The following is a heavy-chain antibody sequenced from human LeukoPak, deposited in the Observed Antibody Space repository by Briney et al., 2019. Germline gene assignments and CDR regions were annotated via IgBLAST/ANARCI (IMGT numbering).Heavy chain of an antibody. CDR2: MNPNSGNT. V-gene: IGHV1-8*03. J-gene: IGHJ4*02. Sequence: ASVKVSCKASGYTFTSYDINWVRQATGQGLEWMGWMNPNSGNTGYAQKFQGRVTITRNTSISTAYMELSSLRSEDTAVYYCARGSFGRWYDSSGYYGYWGQGTLVTVSS. D-gene: IGHD3-22*01. CDR3: ARGSFGRWYDSSGYYGY. CDR1: GYTFTSYD.